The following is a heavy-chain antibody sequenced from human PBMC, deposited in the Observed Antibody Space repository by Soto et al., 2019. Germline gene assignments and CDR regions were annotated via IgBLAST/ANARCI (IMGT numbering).Heavy chain of an antibody. CDR2: IKNKFDGGTS. J-gene: IGHJ4*02. Sequence: EVQLMESGGDLVKPGGSLRLSCATSGFTFSNAWMNWVRQAPGKGPEWVGRIKNKFDGGTSDYAAPVKGRFTISRDDSRNMLYLQMNSLETGDTGVYYCTTQPFNWNDEGGHWGPGTLVTVSS. V-gene: IGHV3-15*07. D-gene: IGHD1-1*01. CDR1: GFTFSNAW. CDR3: TTQPFNWNDEGGH.